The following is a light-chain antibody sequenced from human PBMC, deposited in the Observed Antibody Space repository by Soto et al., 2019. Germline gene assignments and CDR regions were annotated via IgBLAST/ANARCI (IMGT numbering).Light chain of an antibody. J-gene: IGKJ1*01. CDR3: QKYNSAPQT. Sequence: DIQMTQSPSSLSASVGDRVTITCRASQGISNYLAWYQQKPGKVPKLLIYAASTLQSGVPSRFSGSGSGTDFTLNIRSLQPEDVATNYCQKYNSAPQTFGQGTKVAIK. V-gene: IGKV1-27*01. CDR1: QGISNY. CDR2: AAS.